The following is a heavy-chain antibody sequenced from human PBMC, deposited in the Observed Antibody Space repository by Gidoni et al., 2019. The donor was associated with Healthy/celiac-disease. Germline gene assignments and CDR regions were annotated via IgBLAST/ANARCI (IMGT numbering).Heavy chain of an antibody. CDR3: ASAVRFLEWAVPPRYGMDV. Sequence: QVQLVQSGAEVKKPGSSVKVPCQASGGPFSSSAISWVRQAPGQGLEWMGGIIPIFGTANYAQKFQGRVTITADESTSTAYMELSSLRSEDTAVYYCASAVRFLEWAVPPRYGMDVWGQGTTVTVSS. D-gene: IGHD3-3*01. CDR1: GGPFSSSA. V-gene: IGHV1-69*01. J-gene: IGHJ6*02. CDR2: IIPIFGTA.